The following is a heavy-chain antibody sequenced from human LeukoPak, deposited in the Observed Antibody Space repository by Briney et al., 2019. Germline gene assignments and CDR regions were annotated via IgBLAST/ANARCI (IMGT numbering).Heavy chain of an antibody. Sequence: GGSLRLSCAASGLTFSSYAMYWVRQAPGKGLEWVSGIFGSGGSTHYADSVKGRFTISRDNSQNTVYLQMNSLRAEDTAVYYCAKTTTGYSSGRYPGWPVDYWGQGTLVTVSS. D-gene: IGHD6-19*01. V-gene: IGHV3-23*01. J-gene: IGHJ4*02. CDR3: AKTTTGYSSGRYPGWPVDY. CDR1: GLTFSSYA. CDR2: IFGSGGST.